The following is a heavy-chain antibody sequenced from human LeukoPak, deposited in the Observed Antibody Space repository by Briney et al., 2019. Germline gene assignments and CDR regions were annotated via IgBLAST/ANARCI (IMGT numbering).Heavy chain of an antibody. CDR3: ARNRMIVVAPPGWFDP. D-gene: IGHD3-22*01. CDR1: GGSFSGYY. J-gene: IGHJ5*02. Sequence: PSETLSLTCAVYGGSFSGYYWSWIRQPPGKGLEWIGEINNSGSTNYNPSLKSRVTISVDTSKNQFSLKLSSVTAADTAVYYCARNRMIVVAPPGWFDPWGQGTLVTVSS. V-gene: IGHV4-34*01. CDR2: INNSGST.